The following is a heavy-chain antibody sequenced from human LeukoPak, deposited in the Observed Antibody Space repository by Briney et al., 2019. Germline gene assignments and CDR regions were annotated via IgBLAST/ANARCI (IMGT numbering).Heavy chain of an antibody. Sequence: GGSLRLSCAASGFTFDDYAMHWVRQAPGKGLGWVSGISWNSGIIGYADSVKGRFTISRDNAKNSLYLQMNRLRAEDTAVLYCTRDRGTNYYDTSSHYDAFDIWGQGTRVTVSS. V-gene: IGHV3-9*01. J-gene: IGHJ3*02. D-gene: IGHD3-22*01. CDR1: GFTFDDYA. CDR2: ISWNSGII. CDR3: TRDRGTNYYDTSSHYDAFDI.